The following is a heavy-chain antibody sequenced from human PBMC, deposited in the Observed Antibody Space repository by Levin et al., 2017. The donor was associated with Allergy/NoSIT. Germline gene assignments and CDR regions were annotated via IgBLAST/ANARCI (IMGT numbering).Heavy chain of an antibody. V-gene: IGHV3-23*01. CDR1: AFSFSSYA. CDR3: AKEGSGGSYGIY. J-gene: IGHJ4*02. D-gene: IGHD1-26*01. Sequence: ASVKVSCAASAFSFSSYAMSWVRQAPGKGLEWVSAISGSGGRTYYADSVKGRFTISRDNSKNTLFLQMNSLRAEDTAIYYCAKEGSGGSYGIYWGQGTLVTVSS. CDR2: ISGSGGRT.